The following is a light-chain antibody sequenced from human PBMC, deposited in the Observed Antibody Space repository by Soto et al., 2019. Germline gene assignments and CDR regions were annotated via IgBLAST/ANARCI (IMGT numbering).Light chain of an antibody. CDR2: GAS. J-gene: IGKJ2*01. V-gene: IGKV3-15*01. CDR1: RYVSTN. CDR3: QHYNDYPPYS. Sequence: VLTQSPATLSVSPGDRATLSCRASRYVSTNLGRYHQKPGQTPRLILYGASNRATGIPDRFSGSASGARTEFTLTISNVQSEDSGLYYCQHYNDYPPYSFGQGTRLEI.